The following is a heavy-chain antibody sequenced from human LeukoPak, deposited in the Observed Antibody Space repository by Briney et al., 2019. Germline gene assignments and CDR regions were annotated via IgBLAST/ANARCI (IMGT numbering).Heavy chain of an antibody. CDR1: GFTFSSYA. CDR2: ISDIGGST. CDR3: ARPQQLVPGVFDY. V-gene: IGHV3-23*01. Sequence: GGSLRLSCAASGFTFSSYAMSWVRQAPGKGLEWVSTISDIGGSTYFADSVKGRFTISRDNSKNTLYLQMNSLRSEDTAVYYCARPQQLVPGVFDYWGQGTLVTVSS. D-gene: IGHD6-13*01. J-gene: IGHJ4*02.